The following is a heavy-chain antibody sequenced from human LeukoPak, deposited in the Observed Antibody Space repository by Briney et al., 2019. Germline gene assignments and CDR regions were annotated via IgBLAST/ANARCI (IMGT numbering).Heavy chain of an antibody. V-gene: IGHV4-61*02. CDR2: IYTSGST. Sequence: SQTLSLTCTVSGGSISSGSYYWSWIRQPAGKGLEWIGRIYTSGSTNYNPSLKSRVTISVDTSKNQFSLKLSSVTAADTAVYYCARDIGSGSIFDIWGQGTMVTVSS. CDR3: ARDIGSGSIFDI. J-gene: IGHJ3*02. CDR1: GGSISSGSYY. D-gene: IGHD6-19*01.